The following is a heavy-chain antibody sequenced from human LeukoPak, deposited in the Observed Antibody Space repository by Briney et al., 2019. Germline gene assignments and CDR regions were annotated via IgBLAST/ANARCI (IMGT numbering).Heavy chain of an antibody. CDR3: ASNGVGSGRSKDFDY. D-gene: IGHD3-10*01. Sequence: SVKLSCKASGGTFNSYAMNWVRQAPGQGLEWMGGIIPIFGTANYAQKFQGRVTITADESTSTVYMDLSSLRSKDTAVYYCASNGVGSGRSKDFDYWGQGTLVTVSS. CDR1: GGTFNSYA. V-gene: IGHV1-69*01. J-gene: IGHJ4*02. CDR2: IIPIFGTA.